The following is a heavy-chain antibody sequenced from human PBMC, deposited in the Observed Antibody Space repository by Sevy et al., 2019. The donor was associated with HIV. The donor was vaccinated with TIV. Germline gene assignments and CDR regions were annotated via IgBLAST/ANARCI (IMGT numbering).Heavy chain of an antibody. V-gene: IGHV3-48*03. CDR1: GFTFSSYE. CDR2: ISTSGKST. J-gene: IGHJ5*02. D-gene: IGHD3-22*01. Sequence: GGSLRLSCVASGFTFSSYEMNWVRQAPGKGLEWVSKISTSGKSTFYADSVEGRVTISRDNAKNSVFLKTNSLRAEDTAVYYCLRSGGAYDAGFDPWGLGTLVTVSS. CDR3: LRSGGAYDAGFDP.